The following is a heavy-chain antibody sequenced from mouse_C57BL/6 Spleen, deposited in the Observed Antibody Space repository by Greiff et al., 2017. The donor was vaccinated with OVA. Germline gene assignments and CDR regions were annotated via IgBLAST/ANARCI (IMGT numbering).Heavy chain of an antibody. Sequence: QVQLQQSGAELVRPGTSVKVSCQASGYAFTNYLIAWVTQRPGQGLEWIGVINPGSGCTNYNEKFKGQATLTAEKSSSTAYMQLSSLTSEDSAVYFCARYGGNYEGFAYWGQGTLVTVSA. V-gene: IGHV1-54*01. D-gene: IGHD2-1*01. CDR2: INPGSGCT. CDR3: ARYGGNYEGFAY. CDR1: GYAFTNYL. J-gene: IGHJ3*01.